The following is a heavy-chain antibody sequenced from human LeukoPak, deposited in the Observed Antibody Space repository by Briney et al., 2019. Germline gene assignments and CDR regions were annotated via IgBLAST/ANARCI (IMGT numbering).Heavy chain of an antibody. Sequence: SDTESLICAVYGVSFSGCYWSWLRHPPGKGREWIGEINHSGSTNYNPSLKSRVTISVDPSKNQFSLKLSSVTAADTAVYYCARSEGIAARFRYWGQGTLVTVSS. J-gene: IGHJ4*02. V-gene: IGHV4-34*01. CDR1: GVSFSGCY. D-gene: IGHD6-6*01. CDR2: INHSGST. CDR3: ARSEGIAARFRY.